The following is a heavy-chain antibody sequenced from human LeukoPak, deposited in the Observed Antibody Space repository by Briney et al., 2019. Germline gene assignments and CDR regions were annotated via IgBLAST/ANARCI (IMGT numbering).Heavy chain of an antibody. CDR3: ARSYVDTAMVKGELSY. CDR1: GFTFSSYA. CDR2: ISYDGSNK. V-gene: IGHV3-30-3*01. D-gene: IGHD5-18*01. Sequence: PGGSLRLSCAASGFTFSSYAMHWVRQAPGKGLEWVAVISYDGSNKYYADSVKGRFTISRDNAKNSLYLQMNSLRAEDTAVYYCARSYVDTAMVKGELSYWGQGTLVTVSS. J-gene: IGHJ4*02.